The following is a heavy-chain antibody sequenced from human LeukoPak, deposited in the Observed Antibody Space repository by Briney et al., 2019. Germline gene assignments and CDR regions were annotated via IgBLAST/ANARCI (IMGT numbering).Heavy chain of an antibody. J-gene: IGHJ4*02. Sequence: SETLSLTCAVYGGSFSGYYWSWIRQPPGKGLEWIGEINHSGSTNYNPSLKSRVTISVDTSKNQFSLKLNSVTAADTAVYYCARDRGTWNDDGFDYWGQGTLVTVSS. CDR2: INHSGST. V-gene: IGHV4-34*01. CDR3: ARDRGTWNDDGFDY. CDR1: GGSFSGYY. D-gene: IGHD1-1*01.